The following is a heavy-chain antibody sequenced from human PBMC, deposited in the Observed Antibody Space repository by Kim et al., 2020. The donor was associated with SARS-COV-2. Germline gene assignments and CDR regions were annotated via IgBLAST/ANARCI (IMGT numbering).Heavy chain of an antibody. Sequence: SVKSRFTISRDNAKNALYLQMNSLRAEDTAVYYCARVHDYGDYYYGMDVWGQGTTVTVSS. J-gene: IGHJ6*02. D-gene: IGHD4-17*01. V-gene: IGHV3-11*06. CDR3: ARVHDYGDYYYGMDV.